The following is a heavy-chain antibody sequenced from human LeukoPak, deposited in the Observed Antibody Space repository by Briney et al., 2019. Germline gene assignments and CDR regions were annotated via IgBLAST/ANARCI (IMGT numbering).Heavy chain of an antibody. D-gene: IGHD3-10*01. Sequence: SETLSLTCTVSGGSSSSYYWNWIRQPAGKGLEWIGRMYSSGSTNYNPSLKSRVTMSIDTSKNQFSLNLNSVTAADTAVYYCARNLWFGESTDAFNIWGQGTMVTVS. V-gene: IGHV4-4*07. J-gene: IGHJ3*02. CDR3: ARNLWFGESTDAFNI. CDR1: GGSSSSYY. CDR2: MYSSGST.